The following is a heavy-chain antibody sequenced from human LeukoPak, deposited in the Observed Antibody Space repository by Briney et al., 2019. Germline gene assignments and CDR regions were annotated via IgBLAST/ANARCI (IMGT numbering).Heavy chain of an antibody. V-gene: IGHV4-34*01. CDR3: ASSGGSSWYDY. CDR2: INHSGST. Sequence: SETLSLTCAVSGGSFSGYYWSWIRQPPGKGLEWIGEINHSGSTNYNPSLKSRVTISVDTSKNQFSLKLSSVTGADTAVYYCASSGGSSWYDYWGQGTLVTVSS. CDR1: GGSFSGYY. J-gene: IGHJ4*02. D-gene: IGHD6-13*01.